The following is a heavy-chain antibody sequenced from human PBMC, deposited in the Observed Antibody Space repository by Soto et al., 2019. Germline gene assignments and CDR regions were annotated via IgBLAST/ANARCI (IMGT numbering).Heavy chain of an antibody. D-gene: IGHD3-22*01. CDR1: GFSFNNHA. CDR3: AKDRLMITMVVVGAFDF. V-gene: IGHV3-23*01. CDR2: ISGSGSTT. Sequence: VQLLESGGGLVQPGGSLRLSCAASGFSFNNHAMTWVRQAPGKGLEWVSGISGSGSTTHYADSVKGRFTISRDNSKDTLYRQMNSLRPEDTAVYYCAKDRLMITMVVVGAFDFWGLGTMVTVSS. J-gene: IGHJ3*01.